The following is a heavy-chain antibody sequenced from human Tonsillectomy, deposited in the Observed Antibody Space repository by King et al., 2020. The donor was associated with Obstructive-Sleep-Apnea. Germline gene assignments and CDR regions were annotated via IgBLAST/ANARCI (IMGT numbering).Heavy chain of an antibody. Sequence: VQLVESGAEVKKPGASVKVSCKASGYTFTSYGISWVRQAPGQGLEWMGWISGYNGNTNYVQKFQGRVTMTTNTSTSTAYMELRSLRSDDTAVFYCARASNYDILTGAYWGQGTLVTVSS. D-gene: IGHD3-9*01. CDR2: ISGYNGNT. CDR3: ARASNYDILTGAY. J-gene: IGHJ4*02. CDR1: GYTFTSYG. V-gene: IGHV1-18*01.